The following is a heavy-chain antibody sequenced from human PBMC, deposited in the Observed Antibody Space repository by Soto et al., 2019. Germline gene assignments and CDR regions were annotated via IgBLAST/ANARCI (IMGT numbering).Heavy chain of an antibody. J-gene: IGHJ3*02. CDR1: GGSVNSGNYY. CDR3: ARVERGTATTVVDAFDI. V-gene: IGHV4-34*01. D-gene: IGHD1-1*01. Sequence: QVQLQQWGAGLLKPSETLSLTCAVYGGSVNSGNYYWSWIRQPPGKGLEWIGERSHSGGTHFNPSLKSRVTLSVDTSKNQFSLTRSSVTAADTALYYCARVERGTATTVVDAFDIWGPGTLVTVSS. CDR2: RSHSGGT.